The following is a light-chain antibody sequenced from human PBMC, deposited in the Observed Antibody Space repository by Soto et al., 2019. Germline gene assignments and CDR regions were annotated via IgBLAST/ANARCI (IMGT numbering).Light chain of an antibody. Sequence: DIQMTQSPSTLSGSVGDRVTITCRASQTISSWLAWYQQKPGKAPKLLIYKASTLKSGVPSRFSGSGSGTEFTLTISSLQPDDFAVYYCQQRSNWPPIFGQGTRLEIK. J-gene: IGKJ5*01. CDR1: QTISSW. V-gene: IGKV1-5*03. CDR3: QQRSNWPPI. CDR2: KAS.